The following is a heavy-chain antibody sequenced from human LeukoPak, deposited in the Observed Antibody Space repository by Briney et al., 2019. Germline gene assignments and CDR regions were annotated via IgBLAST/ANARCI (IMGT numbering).Heavy chain of an antibody. CDR2: IDPNSGGT. V-gene: IGHV1-2*04. Sequence: GASVQVSCKASGYTFTGYYMHWVRQAPGQGLEWMGWIDPNSGGTNYAQKFQGWVTMTRDTSISTAYMELSRLRSDDTAVYYCARAQDTILVDYWGQGTLVTVSS. CDR1: GYTFTGYY. CDR3: ARAQDTILVDY. J-gene: IGHJ4*02. D-gene: IGHD3-3*01.